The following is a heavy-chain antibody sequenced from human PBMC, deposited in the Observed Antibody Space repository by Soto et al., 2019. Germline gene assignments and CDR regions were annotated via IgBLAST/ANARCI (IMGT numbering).Heavy chain of an antibody. V-gene: IGHV3-23*01. CDR2: ISGSGGST. CDR1: GFSFVSYA. CDR3: AKGVGYSYGWNAFDI. J-gene: IGHJ3*02. D-gene: IGHD5-18*01. Sequence: GGSLRLSCAASGFSFVSYAMSWVRQAPGKGLEWVSTISGSGGSTYYADSVKGRFTISRDNSKNTLYLQMNSLRAEDTAVYYCAKGVGYSYGWNAFDIWGQGTMVTVSS.